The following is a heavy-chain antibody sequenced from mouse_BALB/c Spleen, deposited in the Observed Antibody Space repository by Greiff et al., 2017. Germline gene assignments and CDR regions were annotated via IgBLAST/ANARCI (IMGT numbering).Heavy chain of an antibody. D-gene: IGHD2-14*01. V-gene: IGHV7-3*02. J-gene: IGHJ2*01. CDR2: IRNKANGYTT. CDR3: ARDAYYRYGYFDY. Sequence: EVMLVESGGGLVQPGGSLRLSCATSGFTFTDYYMSWVRQPPGKALEWLGFIRNKANGYTTEYSASVKGRFTISRDNSQSILYLQMNTLRAEDSATYYCARDAYYRYGYFDYWGQGTTLTVSS. CDR1: GFTFTDYY.